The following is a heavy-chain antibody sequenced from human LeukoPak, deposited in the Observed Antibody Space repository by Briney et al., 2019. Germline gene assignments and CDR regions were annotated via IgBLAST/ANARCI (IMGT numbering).Heavy chain of an antibody. J-gene: IGHJ4*02. CDR3: ARGAGNEGFDY. D-gene: IGHD4-23*01. V-gene: IGHV3-53*01. Sequence: PGGSLRLSXAASGFTVSTNYMTWVCQAPGKGLEWVSVIYNSGSTYYADSVKGRFTISRDNSKNTLYLQMNSLRAEDTAVYYCARGAGNEGFDYWGQGTLATVSS. CDR1: GFTVSTNY. CDR2: IYNSGST.